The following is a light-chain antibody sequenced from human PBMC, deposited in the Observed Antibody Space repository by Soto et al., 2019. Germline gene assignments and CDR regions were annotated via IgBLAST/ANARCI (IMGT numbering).Light chain of an antibody. Sequence: QPVLTQPASVSGSPGQSITISCTGTSSDVGAYNYVSWYQQHPGEAPKLIIYEVSNRPSGVSNRFSGSKSGNTASLTISGLQAEDEADYYCNSYTSSSTLVFGGGTKLTVL. J-gene: IGLJ2*01. CDR2: EVS. V-gene: IGLV2-14*01. CDR1: SSDVGAYNY. CDR3: NSYTSSSTLV.